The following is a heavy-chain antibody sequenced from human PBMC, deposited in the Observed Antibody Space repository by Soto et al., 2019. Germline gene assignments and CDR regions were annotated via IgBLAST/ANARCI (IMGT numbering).Heavy chain of an antibody. V-gene: IGHV4-38-2*02. CDR1: GYSISSGCY. D-gene: IGHD3-10*01. CDR2: MYPTGST. J-gene: IGHJ4*02. CDR3: VRDLNYGLYYFDY. Sequence: SETLSLTCTVSGYSISSGCYWGWIRQPPGKRLEWIGSMYPTGSTYYNPSLKNRVTMSVDTSNNEFSLKLTSVTAADTAVYHCVRDLNYGLYYFDYWGQGTLVTVSS.